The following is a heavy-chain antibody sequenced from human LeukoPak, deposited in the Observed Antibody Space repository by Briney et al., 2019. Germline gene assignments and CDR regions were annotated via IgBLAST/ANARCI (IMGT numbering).Heavy chain of an antibody. CDR3: TRGPILAYCGGDCSDDAFDI. CDR1: GFTFSSYG. Sequence: PGGSLRLSWAASGFTFSSYGMHWVRQAPGKGLEWVAFIRYDGSNKYYADSVEGRFTISRDNSKNTLYLQMNSLKTEDTAVYYCTRGPILAYCGGDCSDDAFDIWGQGTMVTVSS. D-gene: IGHD2-21*02. V-gene: IGHV3-30*02. J-gene: IGHJ3*02. CDR2: IRYDGSNK.